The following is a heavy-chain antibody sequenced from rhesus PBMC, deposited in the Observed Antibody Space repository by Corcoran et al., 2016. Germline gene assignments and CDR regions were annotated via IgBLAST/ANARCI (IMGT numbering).Heavy chain of an antibody. CDR1: GGSISSSYYY. CDR3: ASFRKRAVPLGDY. CDR2: ISDSGST. J-gene: IGHJ4*01. V-gene: IGHV4-122*02. Sequence: QVQLQESGPGLVKPSETLALTCAVSGGSISSSYYYWSWIRQAPGKGLEWIGYISDSGSTSYNPAHKRRVTISRDTSKNQFSRKLSSGTAADTAVYYCASFRKRAVPLGDYWGQGVLVTVSS. D-gene: IGHD2-15*01.